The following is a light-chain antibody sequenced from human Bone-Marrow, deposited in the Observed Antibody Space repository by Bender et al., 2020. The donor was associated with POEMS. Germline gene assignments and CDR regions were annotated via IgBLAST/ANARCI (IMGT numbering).Light chain of an antibody. CDR1: STNIGLYNY. V-gene: IGLV2-8*01. CDR2: DVT. J-gene: IGLJ1*01. Sequence: LTQPHSVSESPGKTVTISCTGTSTNIGLYNYVAWYQQYPGKAPKLLIYDVTKRPSGVPDRFSGSKSGNTASLTVSGLQAEDEADYYCTSYAGSNIYVFGSGTKVTVL. CDR3: TSYAGSNIYV.